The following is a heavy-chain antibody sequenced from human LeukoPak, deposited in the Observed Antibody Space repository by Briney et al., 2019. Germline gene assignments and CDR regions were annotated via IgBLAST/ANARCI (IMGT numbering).Heavy chain of an antibody. D-gene: IGHD5-18*01. CDR2: IYYSGST. V-gene: IGHV4-59*08. Sequence: SETLSLTCTVSGASISSYYWSWIRQPPGKGLEWIGYIYYSGSTNYNPSLKSRVTISVDTSKNHFSLKLSSVTAADTAVYYCARVDSTYGYAGGNYFDSWGQGTLVTVSS. CDR3: ARVDSTYGYAGGNYFDS. CDR1: GASISSYY. J-gene: IGHJ4*02.